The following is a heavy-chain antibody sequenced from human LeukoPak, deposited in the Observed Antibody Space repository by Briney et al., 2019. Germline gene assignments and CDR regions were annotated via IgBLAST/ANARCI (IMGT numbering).Heavy chain of an antibody. CDR3: AREYSGSYSRFDY. J-gene: IGHJ4*02. CDR2: IYHSGST. Sequence: PSQTLSLTCSVPGGSISRSDHYWSWIRQPPGKGPEWIGYIYHSGSTNYNPSLKSRVTISVDPSKNQFSLKLRDVTAADTAVYYCAREYSGSYSRFDYWGQGTLVTVSS. V-gene: IGHV4-61*08. D-gene: IGHD1-26*01. CDR1: GGSISRSDHY.